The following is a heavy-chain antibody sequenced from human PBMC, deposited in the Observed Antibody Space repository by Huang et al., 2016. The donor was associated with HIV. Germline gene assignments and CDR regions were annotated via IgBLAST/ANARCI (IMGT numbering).Heavy chain of an antibody. J-gene: IGHJ6*02. CDR3: ARLIGSPSFYYGLDV. CDR2: ICPGESDT. CDR1: GYRFRSNW. D-gene: IGHD3-10*01. V-gene: IGHV5-51*01. Sequence: EVQLVQSGAEVNKPGESLQISCKGSGYRFRSNWIGGVGQMPGKGLEWMGIICPGESDTKYSPSFQGQVTISADKSIKTAYRQWSSLKASDTAMYYCARLIGSPSFYYGLDVWGQGTTVTVSS.